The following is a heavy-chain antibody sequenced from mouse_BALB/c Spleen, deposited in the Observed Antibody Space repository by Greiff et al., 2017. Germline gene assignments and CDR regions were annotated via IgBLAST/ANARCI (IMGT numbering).Heavy chain of an antibody. D-gene: IGHD4-1*01. V-gene: IGHV3-2*02. Sequence: EVMLVESGPGLVKPSQSLSLTCTVTGYSITSDYAWNWIRQFPGNKLEWMGYISYSGSTSYNPSLKSRISITRDTSKNQFFLQLNSVTTEDTATYYCASLTGTGTYWGQGTLVTVSA. CDR2: ISYSGST. CDR3: ASLTGTGTY. J-gene: IGHJ3*01. CDR1: GYSITSDYA.